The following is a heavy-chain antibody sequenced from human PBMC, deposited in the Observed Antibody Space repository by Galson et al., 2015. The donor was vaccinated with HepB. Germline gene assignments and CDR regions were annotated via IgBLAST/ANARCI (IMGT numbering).Heavy chain of an antibody. CDR1: GFTFSSYA. J-gene: IGHJ6*02. CDR3: ARCYYGSGRGARGLGMDV. V-gene: IGHV3-64*01. Sequence: SLRLSCAASGFTFSSYAMHWVRQAPGKGLEYVSAISSNGGSTYYANSVKGRFTISRDNSKNTLYLQMGSLRAEDMAVYYCARCYYGSGRGARGLGMDVWGQGTTVTVSS. CDR2: ISSNGGST. D-gene: IGHD3-10*01.